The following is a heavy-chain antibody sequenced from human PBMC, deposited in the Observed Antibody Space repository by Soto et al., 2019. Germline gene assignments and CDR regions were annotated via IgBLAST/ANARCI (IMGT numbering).Heavy chain of an antibody. Sequence: ASVKVSCKASGYTFTGYYMHWVRQAPGQGLEWMGWINPNSGDTNYAQKFQGRVTMTRDTSISTAYMELSRLRSDDTAVYYCARVGFGNYDFWSRSQYEPDYYYYGMDVWGQGTTVTVSS. CDR1: GYTFTGYY. CDR3: ARVGFGNYDFWSRSQYEPDYYYYGMDV. J-gene: IGHJ6*02. V-gene: IGHV1-2*02. CDR2: INPNSGDT. D-gene: IGHD3-3*01.